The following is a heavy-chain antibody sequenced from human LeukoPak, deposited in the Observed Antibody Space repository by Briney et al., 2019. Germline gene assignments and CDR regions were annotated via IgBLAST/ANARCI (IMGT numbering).Heavy chain of an antibody. CDR2: ISGSSGHT. D-gene: IGHD3-3*01. CDR3: AKVGFSEMEWLLYSDH. CDR1: GLTFGSYA. Sequence: GSLRLSCAASGLTFGSYAMSWVRQAPGKGLEWVSAISGSSGHTYYADSVKGRFTISRDNSKNTLYLQMNSLRAEDTAVYYCAKVGFSEMEWLLYSDHWGQGTLVTVSS. J-gene: IGHJ4*02. V-gene: IGHV3-23*01.